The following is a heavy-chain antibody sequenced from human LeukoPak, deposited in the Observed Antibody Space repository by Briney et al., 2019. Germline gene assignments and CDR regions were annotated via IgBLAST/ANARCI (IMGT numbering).Heavy chain of an antibody. CDR3: AREYSGYYPAPIQYWFDP. CDR1: GYTFTSYG. V-gene: IGHV1-18*01. D-gene: IGHD5-12*01. Sequence: ASVKVSCKASGYTFTSYGISWVRQAPGQGLEWMGWISAYNGNTNYAQKLQGRVTMTTDTSTSTAYMELRSLRSDDTAVYYCAREYSGYYPAPIQYWFDPWGQGTLVTVSS. CDR2: ISAYNGNT. J-gene: IGHJ5*02.